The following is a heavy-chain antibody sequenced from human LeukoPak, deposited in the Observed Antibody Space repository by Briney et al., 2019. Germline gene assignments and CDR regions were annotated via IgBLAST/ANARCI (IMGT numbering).Heavy chain of an antibody. Sequence: GASVRVSCKTSGSTLSAHYLHSVRQAPGQRPEWVGRIDPASGGTHYAQKFQGRVTVTRNTSTTTVDMELSGLRSDDTAVYYCARVPGPYTTSRFDFWGQGTLVTVSS. CDR3: ARVPGPYTTSRFDF. CDR1: GSTLSAHY. D-gene: IGHD2-2*02. V-gene: IGHV1-2*02. CDR2: IDPASGGT. J-gene: IGHJ4*02.